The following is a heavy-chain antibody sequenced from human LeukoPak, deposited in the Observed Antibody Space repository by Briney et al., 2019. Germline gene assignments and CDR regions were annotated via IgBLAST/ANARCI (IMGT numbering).Heavy chain of an antibody. Sequence: PGGSLRPSCAASGFTVSSNYMSWVRQAPGKGLEWVSVIYSGGSTYYADSVKGRFTISRDNSKNTLYLQMNSLRAEDTAVYYCARVDLGIAAAGTFRYFQHWGQGTLVTVSS. J-gene: IGHJ1*01. CDR1: GFTVSSNY. V-gene: IGHV3-66*01. D-gene: IGHD6-13*01. CDR2: IYSGGST. CDR3: ARVDLGIAAAGTFRYFQH.